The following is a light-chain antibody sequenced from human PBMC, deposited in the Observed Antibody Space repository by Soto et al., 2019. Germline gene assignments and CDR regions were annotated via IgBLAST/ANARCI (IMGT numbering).Light chain of an antibody. CDR1: QSVGSN. J-gene: IGKJ5*01. CDR3: QQRNNWPPVT. V-gene: IGKV3-15*01. Sequence: EMVMTQSPATLSVSPGERATLSCRASQSVGSNLAWYQQKPGQAPRLLIYAASTRATGIPARFSGSGSGTEFTLTISSLQSEDFAVYYCQQRNNWPPVTFGQGTRLEIK. CDR2: AAS.